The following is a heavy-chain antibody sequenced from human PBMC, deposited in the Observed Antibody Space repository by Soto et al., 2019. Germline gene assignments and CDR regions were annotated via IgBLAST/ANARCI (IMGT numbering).Heavy chain of an antibody. D-gene: IGHD3-9*01. V-gene: IGHV2-5*02. CDR3: AHKGPEDWPLDY. Sequence: QITLKESGPTLVRPTQTHTLTCAFSGFSLSTSGVGVGWIRQPPGKALEWLAVIYWDDSKHYSPSLRSRLTITKDTSKNQVVLTVTNMDPMDTGTYYCAHKGPEDWPLDYWGQGTLVTVSS. J-gene: IGHJ4*02. CDR2: IYWDDSK. CDR1: GFSLSTSGVG.